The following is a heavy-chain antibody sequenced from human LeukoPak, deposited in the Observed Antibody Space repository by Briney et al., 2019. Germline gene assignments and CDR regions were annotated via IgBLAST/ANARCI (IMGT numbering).Heavy chain of an antibody. J-gene: IGHJ4*02. D-gene: IGHD3-10*01. CDR1: GFTFSTYE. V-gene: IGHV3-48*03. Sequence: PGGSLRLSCAASGFTFSTYEMSWVRQAPGKGLEWVSYISSSGTTIYYADSVKGRFTISRDDAKNSLYLQMNSLRAEDTAVYYCARDSVVGEWSFDYWGQGTLVTVSS. CDR2: ISSSGTTI. CDR3: ARDSVVGEWSFDY.